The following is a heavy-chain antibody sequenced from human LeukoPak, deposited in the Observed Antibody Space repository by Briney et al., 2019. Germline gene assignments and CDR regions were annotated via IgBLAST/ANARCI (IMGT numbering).Heavy chain of an antibody. J-gene: IGHJ4*02. Sequence: PGGSLRLSCAASGFTFTNFAMSWVRQAPGQGLEWVSTITVSGTSTYYVDSVKGRFTISRDNFKNTVYLQMNSLRAEDTAVYYCAKIGRHSSSSPGIDYWGQGTLVTVSS. CDR2: ITVSGTST. CDR1: GFTFTNFA. V-gene: IGHV3-23*01. CDR3: AKIGRHSSSSPGIDY. D-gene: IGHD6-6*01.